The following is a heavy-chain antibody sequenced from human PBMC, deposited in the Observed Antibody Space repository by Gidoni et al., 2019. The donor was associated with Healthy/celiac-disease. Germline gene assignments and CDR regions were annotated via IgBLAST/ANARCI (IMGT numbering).Heavy chain of an antibody. Sequence: QVQLQQWGAGLLKPSETLSLTCAVYGGSFSGYYWSWIRQPPGKGLEWIGEINHSGSTNYNPSLKSRVTISVDTSKNQFSLKLSSVTAADTAVYYCARRREYCSGGSCYSFFDYWGQGTLVTVSS. D-gene: IGHD2-15*01. CDR2: INHSGST. J-gene: IGHJ4*02. CDR1: GGSFSGYY. V-gene: IGHV4-34*01. CDR3: ARRREYCSGGSCYSFFDY.